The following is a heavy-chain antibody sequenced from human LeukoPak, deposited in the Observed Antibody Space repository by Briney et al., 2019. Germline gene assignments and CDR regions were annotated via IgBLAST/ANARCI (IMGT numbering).Heavy chain of an antibody. J-gene: IGHJ4*02. CDR3: ARCLLPYGFYYFDY. CDR2: IYYSGST. D-gene: IGHD1-26*01. Sequence: SQTLSLTCTVSGGSISSGDYYWSWIRQPPGKGLEWIGYIYYSGSTHYNPSLKSRVTISVDTSKNQFSLKLSSVTAADTAVYYCARCLLPYGFYYFDYWGQGTLVTVSS. CDR1: GGSISSGDYY. V-gene: IGHV4-30-4*01.